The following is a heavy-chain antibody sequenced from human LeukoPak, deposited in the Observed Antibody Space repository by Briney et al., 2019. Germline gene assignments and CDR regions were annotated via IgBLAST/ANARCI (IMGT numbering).Heavy chain of an antibody. CDR1: GFNFGIYG. CDR2: MWDDGTNE. J-gene: IGHJ5*02. Sequence: PGRPLRLSCTASGFNFGIYGMHWVRQAPGKGLEWVAVMWDDGTNEYYVESVKGRFTISRDNGKRTLYLQMNSLRVEDTAVYYCARDASSSSSGWFDPWGQGTLVTVSS. V-gene: IGHV3-33*01. CDR3: ARDASSSSSGWFDP. D-gene: IGHD6-6*01.